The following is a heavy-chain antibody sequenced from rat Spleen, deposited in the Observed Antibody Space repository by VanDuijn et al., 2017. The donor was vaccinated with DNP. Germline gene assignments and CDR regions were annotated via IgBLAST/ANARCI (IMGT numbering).Heavy chain of an antibody. CDR2: ISTGGGST. CDR3: ARDNYGGYY. Sequence: EVQLVESGGGLVQPGRSLKLSCAASGFTFSNYDMAWVRQAPTKGLEWVTTISTGGGSTYYRDSVKGRFTISRDDAQSTLDLQMNSLRSEDTATYYCARDNYGGYYWGHGVTVTVSS. J-gene: IGHJ2*01. CDR1: GFTFSNYD. D-gene: IGHD1-11*01. V-gene: IGHV5-25*01.